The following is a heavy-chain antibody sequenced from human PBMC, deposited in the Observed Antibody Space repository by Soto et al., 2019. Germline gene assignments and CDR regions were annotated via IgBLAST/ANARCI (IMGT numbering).Heavy chain of an antibody. CDR3: AKTHRATTVVTRSWYFDL. J-gene: IGHJ2*01. D-gene: IGHD4-17*01. CDR2: LSGGGGST. CDR1: GFTFGAFA. Sequence: GWSLRLSCAASGFTFGAFAMAWVRQRPGNGLEWVSSLSGGGGSTYYNNSVRGRFTISRDNSNSTLFLQMNNLRAEDTAVYFCAKTHRATTVVTRSWYFDLWGRGTLVTVSS. V-gene: IGHV3-23*01.